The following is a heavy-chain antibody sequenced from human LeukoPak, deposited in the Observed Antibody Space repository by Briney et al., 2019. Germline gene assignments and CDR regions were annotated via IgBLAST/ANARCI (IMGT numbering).Heavy chain of an antibody. CDR1: GFTFSSYA. Sequence: GGSLRLSCAASGFTFSSYAMSWVSRAPGKGLEWVSAISGSGGSTYYADSVKGRFTVSRDNSKNTLYLQMNSLRAEDTAVYYCAIRFNWFDTWGQGTLVTVSS. CDR3: AIRFNWFDT. CDR2: ISGSGGST. V-gene: IGHV3-23*01. J-gene: IGHJ5*02.